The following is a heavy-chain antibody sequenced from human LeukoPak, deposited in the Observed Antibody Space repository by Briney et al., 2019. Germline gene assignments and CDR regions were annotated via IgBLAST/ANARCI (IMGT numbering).Heavy chain of an antibody. CDR3: ARCSQWIQLWYY. Sequence: PSETLSLTCAVYGGSFSGYYWSWIRQPPGKGLEWIGEINHSGSTNYNPSLKSRVTISVDTSKNQFSLKLSSVTAADTAVYSCARCSQWIQLWYYWGQGTLVTVSS. J-gene: IGHJ4*02. CDR1: GGSFSGYY. CDR2: INHSGST. V-gene: IGHV4-34*01. D-gene: IGHD5-18*01.